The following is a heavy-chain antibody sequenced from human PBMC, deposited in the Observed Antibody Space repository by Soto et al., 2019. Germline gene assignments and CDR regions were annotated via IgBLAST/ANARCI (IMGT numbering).Heavy chain of an antibody. CDR2: IIPIFGTA. J-gene: IGHJ4*02. D-gene: IGHD1-26*01. CDR1: GGTFSSYA. Sequence: ASVKVSCKASGGTFSSYAISWVRQAPGQGLEWMGGIIPIFGTANYAQKFQGRVTITADESTSTAYMELSSLRSEDTAVYYCAREPGIVGARVFGDYWGQGTLVTVSS. V-gene: IGHV1-69*13. CDR3: AREPGIVGARVFGDY.